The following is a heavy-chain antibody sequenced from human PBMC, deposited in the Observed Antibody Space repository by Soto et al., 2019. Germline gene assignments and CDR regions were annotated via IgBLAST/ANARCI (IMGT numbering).Heavy chain of an antibody. Sequence: ASVKVSCKASGYTFTSYGISWVRQAPGQGLEWMGWISAYNGNTNYAQKLQGRVTMTTDTSTSTAYMELRSLRSDDTAVYYCARDQSQVRTSTSSYWGQGTLVTVSS. D-gene: IGHD2-2*01. J-gene: IGHJ4*02. CDR3: ARDQSQVRTSTSSY. CDR1: GYTFTSYG. CDR2: ISAYNGNT. V-gene: IGHV1-18*01.